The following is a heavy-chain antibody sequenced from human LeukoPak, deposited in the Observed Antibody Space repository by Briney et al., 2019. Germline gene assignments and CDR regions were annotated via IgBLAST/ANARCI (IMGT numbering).Heavy chain of an antibody. CDR1: GYTFTSYY. J-gene: IGHJ4*02. Sequence: ASVKVSCRASGYTFTSYYMHWVRQAPGQGLEWMGIINPSGGSTSYAQKFQGRVTMTRDTSTSTVYMELSSLRSEDTAVYYCARVRDVDTARSSFDYWGQGTLVTVSS. CDR2: INPSGGST. V-gene: IGHV1-46*01. CDR3: ARVRDVDTARSSFDY. D-gene: IGHD5-18*01.